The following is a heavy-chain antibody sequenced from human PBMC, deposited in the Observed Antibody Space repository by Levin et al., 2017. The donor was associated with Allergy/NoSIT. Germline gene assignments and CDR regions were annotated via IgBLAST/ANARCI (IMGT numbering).Heavy chain of an antibody. J-gene: IGHJ4*02. CDR3: AKESPGTGTTSCFDY. CDR1: GFTFSSYA. CDR2: ISGSGGNT. V-gene: IGHV3-23*01. Sequence: GGSLRLSCAASGFTFSSYAMSWVRQGPGKGLEWVSAISGSGGNTYYADSVKGRFTISRDDSKNTLYLQLNSLRAGDTAVYYCAKESPGTGTTSCFDYWGQGTLVTVSS. D-gene: IGHD1-1*01.